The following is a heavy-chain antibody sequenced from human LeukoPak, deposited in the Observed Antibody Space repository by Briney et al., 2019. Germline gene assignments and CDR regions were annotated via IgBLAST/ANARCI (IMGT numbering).Heavy chain of an antibody. Sequence: SGGSLRLSCAASGFTVNSNYMSWVRQAPGKGLEWVSVIYSDGSTYYADSVKGRFTISRDNSKNTLYLQMNSLRAEDTAVYYCARGAPLMGADPWGQGTLVTVSS. CDR2: IYSDGST. D-gene: IGHD2-8*01. V-gene: IGHV3-53*01. CDR3: ARGAPLMGADP. CDR1: GFTVNSNY. J-gene: IGHJ5*02.